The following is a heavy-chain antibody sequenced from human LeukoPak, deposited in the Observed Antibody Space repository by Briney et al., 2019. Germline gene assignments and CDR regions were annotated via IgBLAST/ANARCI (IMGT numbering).Heavy chain of an antibody. CDR1: GGSFSGYY. Sequence: SETLSLTCAVYGGSFSGYYWSWIRQPPGKGLEWIGEINHSGSTNYNPSLKSRVTISVDTSKNQFSLKLSSVTAADTAVYYCARRLIAAAGTGFDSWGQGTLVTVSS. V-gene: IGHV4-34*01. J-gene: IGHJ5*01. CDR2: INHSGST. D-gene: IGHD6-13*01. CDR3: ARRLIAAAGTGFDS.